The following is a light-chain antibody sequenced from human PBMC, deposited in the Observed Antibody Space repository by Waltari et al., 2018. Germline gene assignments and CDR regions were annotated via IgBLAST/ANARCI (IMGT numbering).Light chain of an antibody. J-gene: IGKJ1*01. Sequence: DIVMTQSPDSLAVSLGERATINCKSSQSVLYSSNNNNYLAWYQQIPGQPPKLLIYWASTLESGVPDRFSGSGSGTDFTLTISSLQAEDVAVYYCQQYYSPPWTFGQGTKVEIK. CDR1: QSVLYSSNNNNY. V-gene: IGKV4-1*01. CDR3: QQYYSPPWT. CDR2: WAS.